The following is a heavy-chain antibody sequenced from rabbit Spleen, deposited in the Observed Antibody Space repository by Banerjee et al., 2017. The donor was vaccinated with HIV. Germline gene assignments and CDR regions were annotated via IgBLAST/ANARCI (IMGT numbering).Heavy chain of an antibody. CDR1: RFSFSKSYW. D-gene: IGHD4-1*01. CDR3: ARDLTDAIGWNFGW. J-gene: IGHJ3*01. Sequence: QEQLEESGGDLVKPEGSLTLTCTASRFSFSKSYWICWVRQAPGKGLEWIACIYAGSSGTTYYASWAKGRFTISITSSTTVTLQMTSLTAADTATYFCARDLTDAIGWNFGWWGQGTLVTVS. CDR2: IYAGSSGTT. V-gene: IGHV1S45*01.